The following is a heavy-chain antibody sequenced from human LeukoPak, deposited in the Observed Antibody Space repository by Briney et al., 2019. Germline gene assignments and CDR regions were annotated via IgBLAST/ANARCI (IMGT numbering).Heavy chain of an antibody. Sequence: ASVKVSCKASGYTFTSYGISWVRQAPGHRLEWMGWISTYNDNTNYAQKLQGRVTMTTDTSTGTAYMELRSLRSDDTAVYYCARDYPKDYFDSSGYLDYWGQGTLVTVSS. V-gene: IGHV1-18*01. CDR2: ISTYNDNT. J-gene: IGHJ4*02. D-gene: IGHD3-22*01. CDR3: ARDYPKDYFDSSGYLDY. CDR1: GYTFTSYG.